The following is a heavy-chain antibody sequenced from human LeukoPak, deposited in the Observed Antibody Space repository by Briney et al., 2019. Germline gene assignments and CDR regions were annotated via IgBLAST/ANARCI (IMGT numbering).Heavy chain of an antibody. CDR3: ARGPDTYSSGWYPFDY. D-gene: IGHD6-19*01. CDR1: GDSVSSKSAA. Sequence: SQTLSLTCAISGDSVSSKSAAWNWIRQSPSRGLERLGRTYYRSKWYNDYAVSVKSRITINPDTSKNQFSLQLNSVTPEDTAVYYCARGPDTYSSGWYPFDYWGQGTLVTVSS. V-gene: IGHV6-1*01. J-gene: IGHJ4*02. CDR2: TYYRSKWYN.